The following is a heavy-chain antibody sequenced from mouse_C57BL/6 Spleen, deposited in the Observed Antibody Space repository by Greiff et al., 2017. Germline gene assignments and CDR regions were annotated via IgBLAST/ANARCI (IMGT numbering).Heavy chain of an antibody. CDR3: ARDGYYGSRDYAMDY. D-gene: IGHD1-1*01. CDR1: GFTFSSYA. V-gene: IGHV5-4*01. CDR2: ISDGGSYT. J-gene: IGHJ4*01. Sequence: EVMLVESGGGLVKPGGSLKLSCAASGFTFSSYAMSWVRQTPEKRLEWVATISDGGSYTYYPDNVKGRFTISRDNAKNNLYLQMSHLKSEDTAMYYCARDGYYGSRDYAMDYWGQGTSVTVSS.